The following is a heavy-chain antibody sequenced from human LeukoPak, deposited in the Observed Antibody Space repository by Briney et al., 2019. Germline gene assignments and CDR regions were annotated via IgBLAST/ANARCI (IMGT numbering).Heavy chain of an antibody. Sequence: PGRSLRLSCAASGFTFSSYGMHWVRQAPGKGLEWVAVISYDGSNKYYADSVKGRFTISRDNSKNTLYLQMNSLRAEDTAVYYCAKDSDSSGYYYNDYWGQGTLVTVSS. D-gene: IGHD3-22*01. CDR3: AKDSDSSGYYYNDY. J-gene: IGHJ4*02. CDR2: ISYDGSNK. V-gene: IGHV3-30*18. CDR1: GFTFSSYG.